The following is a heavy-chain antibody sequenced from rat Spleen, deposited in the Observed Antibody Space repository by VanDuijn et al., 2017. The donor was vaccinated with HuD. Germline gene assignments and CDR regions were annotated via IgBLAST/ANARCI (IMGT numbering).Heavy chain of an antibody. J-gene: IGHJ2*01. CDR3: TTGVY. Sequence: EVQLVESGGGLVQPGRSMKLSCTALGFTFSNYYMAWVRQAPTKGLEWVASISNGGGSTYYRDPVKGRFTISRDNAKSTLYLQMDSLRSEDTATYYCTTGVYWGQGVMVTVSS. CDR2: ISNGGGST. V-gene: IGHV5-27*01. CDR1: GFTFSNYY.